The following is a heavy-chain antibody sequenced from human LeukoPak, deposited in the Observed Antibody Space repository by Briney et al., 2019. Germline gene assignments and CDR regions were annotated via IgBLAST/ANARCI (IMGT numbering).Heavy chain of an antibody. D-gene: IGHD3-10*01. CDR2: IYYTGST. Sequence: SETLSLTCAVSGGSISSSSYYWGWIRQPPGKGLEWIGSIYYTGSTYCNPSLKSRVTISVDTSKNHFSLKLSSVTAADTAVYYCARPGVLWYGELTYFDYWGQGTLVSVSS. CDR3: ARPGVLWYGELTYFDY. V-gene: IGHV4-39*02. CDR1: GGSISSSSYY. J-gene: IGHJ4*02.